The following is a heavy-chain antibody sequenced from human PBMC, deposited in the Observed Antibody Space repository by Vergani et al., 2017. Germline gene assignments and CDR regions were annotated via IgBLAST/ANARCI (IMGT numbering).Heavy chain of an antibody. CDR2: ISYDGSNK. D-gene: IGHD2-2*02. CDR1: GFTFSSYG. Sequence: QVQLVESGGGVVQPGRSLRLSCAASGFTFSSYGMHWVRQAPGKGLEWVAVISYDGSNKYYADSVKGRFTISRDNSKNTLCLQMNSLRAEDTAVYYCAKDLSGVVVPAAIQPSFDYWGQGTLVTVSS. V-gene: IGHV3-30*18. CDR3: AKDLSGVVVPAAIQPSFDY. J-gene: IGHJ4*02.